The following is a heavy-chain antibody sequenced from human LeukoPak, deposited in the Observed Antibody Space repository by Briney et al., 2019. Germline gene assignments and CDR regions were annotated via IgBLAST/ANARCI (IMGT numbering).Heavy chain of an antibody. D-gene: IGHD2-21*02. J-gene: IGHJ3*01. Sequence: SETLSLTCAVYGGSFSGYFWIWIRQPPGKGLEWIGESDHSGTTNYNPSLKSRVSISVDTSRKQISLKLSSVTAADTAVYYCARVQTHLASCGTDCYAFDLWGQGTMVTVSS. CDR3: ARVQTHLASCGTDCYAFDL. CDR2: SDHSGTT. CDR1: GGSFSGYF. V-gene: IGHV4-34*01.